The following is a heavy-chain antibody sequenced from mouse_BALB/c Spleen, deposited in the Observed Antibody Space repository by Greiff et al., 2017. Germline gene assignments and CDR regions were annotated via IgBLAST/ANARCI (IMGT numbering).Heavy chain of an antibody. V-gene: IGHV5-6-3*01. CDR2: INSNGGST. Sequence: EVKVEESGGGLVQPGGSLKLSCAASGFTFSSYGMSWVRQTPDKRLELVATINSNGGSTYYPDSVKGRFTISRDNAKNTLYLQMSSLKSEDTAMYYCARATARAYWGQGTLVTVSA. CDR1: GFTFSSYG. D-gene: IGHD3-1*01. CDR3: ARATARAY. J-gene: IGHJ3*01.